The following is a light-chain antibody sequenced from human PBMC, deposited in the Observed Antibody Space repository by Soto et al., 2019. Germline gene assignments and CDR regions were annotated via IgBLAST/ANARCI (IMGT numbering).Light chain of an antibody. Sequence: EIVMTQSPATLSVSPVERATLSCSARQSVSSNLAWYQQKPGQAPRLLIYGASTRATGIPARFSGSGSGTEFTLTISRLQSEDFAVYYCQQYNNWPRTFGQGTKVEIK. CDR3: QQYNNWPRT. J-gene: IGKJ1*01. CDR2: GAS. CDR1: QSVSSN. V-gene: IGKV3-15*01.